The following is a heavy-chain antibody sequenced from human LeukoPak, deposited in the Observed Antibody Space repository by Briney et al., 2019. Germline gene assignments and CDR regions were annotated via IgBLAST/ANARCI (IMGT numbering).Heavy chain of an antibody. V-gene: IGHV4-61*02. D-gene: IGHD1-26*01. CDR1: GGSISSGSYY. Sequence: PSETLSLTCTVSGGSISSGSYYWSWIRQPAGKGLEWIGRIYTSGSTNYNPSLKSRVTISVDTSKNQFSLKLSSVTAADTAVYYCVRDIYSDTGYWFDPWGQGTLVTVSS. CDR2: IYTSGST. J-gene: IGHJ5*02. CDR3: VRDIYSDTGYWFDP.